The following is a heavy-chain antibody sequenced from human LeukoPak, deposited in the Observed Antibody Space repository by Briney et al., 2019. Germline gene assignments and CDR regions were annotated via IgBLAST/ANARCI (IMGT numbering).Heavy chain of an antibody. V-gene: IGHV4-59*01. CDR2: IYYSGST. J-gene: IGHJ4*02. CDR3: ARVTDERITMVRGVVFDY. Sequence: SETLSLTCTVSGGSISSYYWSWIRQPPGKGLEWIGYIYYSGSTDYIPSLKSRVTISVDTSKNQFSLKLSSVTAADTAVYYCARVTDERITMVRGVVFDYWGQGTLVTVSS. D-gene: IGHD3-10*01. CDR1: GGSISSYY.